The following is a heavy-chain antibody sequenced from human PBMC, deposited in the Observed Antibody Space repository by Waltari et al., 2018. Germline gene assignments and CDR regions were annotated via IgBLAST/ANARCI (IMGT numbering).Heavy chain of an antibody. CDR1: GGSVSSYF. CDR2: IYPSGSN. J-gene: IGHJ2*01. CDR3: ARDGGLLRPFDL. Sequence: QVQLQESGPGLVKPSETLSLTCTVSGGSVSSYFWGWLRQPAGKGLELIGRIYPSGSNNYNSSLKSRVTISVDKSKNQFSLKLTSVTAADAAVYFCARDGGLLRPFDLWGRGTLVTVSS. D-gene: IGHD3-22*01. V-gene: IGHV4-4*07.